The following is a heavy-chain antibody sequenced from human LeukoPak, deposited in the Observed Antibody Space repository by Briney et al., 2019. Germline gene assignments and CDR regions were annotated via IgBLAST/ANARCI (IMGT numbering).Heavy chain of an antibody. J-gene: IGHJ6*02. V-gene: IGHV4-31*11. D-gene: IGHD3-3*01. Sequence: SETLSLTCAVSGGSISSGGYYWSWIRQHPGKGLEWIGYIYYSGSTYYNPSLKSRVTISVDTSKNQFSLKLSSVTAADTAVYYCARDRGSGYYPLYYYYGMDVWGQGTTVTVSS. CDR1: GGSISSGGYY. CDR2: IYYSGST. CDR3: ARDRGSGYYPLYYYYGMDV.